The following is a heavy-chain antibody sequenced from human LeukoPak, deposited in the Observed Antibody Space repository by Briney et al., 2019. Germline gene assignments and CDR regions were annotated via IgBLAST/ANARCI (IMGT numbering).Heavy chain of an antibody. CDR1: GFTFSSYG. Sequence: GGSLRLSCAASGFTFSSYGMHWVRQAPGKGLEWVAVISYDGSNKYYADSVKGRFTISRDNSKNTLYLQMNSLRAEDTAVYYCARGSWQQLVLWGVGYYFDYWGQGTLVTVSS. V-gene: IGHV3-30*03. CDR2: ISYDGSNK. D-gene: IGHD6-13*01. J-gene: IGHJ4*02. CDR3: ARGSWQQLVLWGVGYYFDY.